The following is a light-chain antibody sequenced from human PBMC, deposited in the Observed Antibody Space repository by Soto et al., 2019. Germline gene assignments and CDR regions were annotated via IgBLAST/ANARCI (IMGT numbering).Light chain of an antibody. J-gene: IGKJ2*01. CDR1: QNINTY. V-gene: IGKV3-11*01. CDR2: GAS. CDR3: QQRSNRPPYT. Sequence: EIVLTQSPATLSLSPGERATLSCRASQNINTYLAWYQQTPGQAPRLLIYGASNRAPGIPARFSGSGSGTDFTLTITSLEPADFAVYYCQQRSNRPPYTFGQGTKLEIK.